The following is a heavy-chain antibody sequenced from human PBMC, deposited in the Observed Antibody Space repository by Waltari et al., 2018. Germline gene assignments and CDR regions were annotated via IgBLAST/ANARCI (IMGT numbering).Heavy chain of an antibody. Sequence: QVQLQESGPGLVKPSQTLSLTGTVSGGSISRGCYYWSWISQPPGKGLEWIGYIYYSGSTYYNPSLKSRVTISVDTSKNQFSLKLSSVTAADTAVYYCARTEYSSSTNWFDPWGQGTLVTVSS. CDR1: GGSISRGCYY. CDR2: IYYSGST. CDR3: ARTEYSSSTNWFDP. D-gene: IGHD6-6*01. J-gene: IGHJ5*02. V-gene: IGHV4-30-4*08.